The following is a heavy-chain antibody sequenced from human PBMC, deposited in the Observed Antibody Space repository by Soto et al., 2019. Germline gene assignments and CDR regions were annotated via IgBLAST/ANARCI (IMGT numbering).Heavy chain of an antibody. Sequence: EVQLLESGGGLVQPGGSLRLSCAASGFTFSSYAMSWVRQAPGKGLEWVSAISGSGGSTYYADSVKGRFTISRENSKNTLYLQMNSLRAEDTAVYYCAKDQRLGVTTPPDYWGQGTLVTVSS. D-gene: IGHD4-17*01. V-gene: IGHV3-23*01. CDR2: ISGSGGST. CDR1: GFTFSSYA. CDR3: AKDQRLGVTTPPDY. J-gene: IGHJ4*02.